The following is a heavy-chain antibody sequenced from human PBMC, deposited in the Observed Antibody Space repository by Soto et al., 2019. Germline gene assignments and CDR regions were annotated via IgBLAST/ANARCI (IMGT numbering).Heavy chain of an antibody. J-gene: IGHJ5*02. CDR3: ASDRGFRYCSSTGCPNRRFDP. V-gene: IGHV4-34*01. Sequence: RSETLSLTWAFYGWAFRGYYLSSIRQPPRKGPGGIGEINHSGSTNYNPSLKSQVTIPLDTSKNQFCLKVSSVTHADTAVYYCASDRGFRYCSSTGCPNRRFDPWGQGTLVTVSS. D-gene: IGHD2-2*01. CDR2: INHSGST. CDR1: GWAFRGYY.